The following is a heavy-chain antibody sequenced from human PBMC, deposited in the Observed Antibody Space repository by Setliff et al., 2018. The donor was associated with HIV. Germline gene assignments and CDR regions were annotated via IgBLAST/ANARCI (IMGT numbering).Heavy chain of an antibody. CDR3: ARKPTGSPSDY. J-gene: IGHJ4*02. Sequence: ASVKVSCKASGYNFAIYGISWVRQAPGQGLEWMGWISPYNGNTNYVQKLQGGVTITTDTSTSTAYMELRSLRSDDTALYYCARKPTGSPSDYWGQGTLVTVSS. V-gene: IGHV1-18*01. D-gene: IGHD2-2*01. CDR2: ISPYNGNT. CDR1: GYNFAIYG.